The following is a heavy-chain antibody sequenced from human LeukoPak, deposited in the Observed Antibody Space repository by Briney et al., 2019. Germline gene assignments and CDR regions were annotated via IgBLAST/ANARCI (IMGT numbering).Heavy chain of an antibody. CDR3: ARINDYYYYGMDV. CDR1: GGSISSGGYS. V-gene: IGHV4-30-2*01. J-gene: IGHJ6*02. Sequence: SETLSLTCAVSGGSISSGGYSWSWIRQPPGKGLEWIGYICHSGSTYYNPSLKSRVTISVDRSKNQFSLKLSSVTAADTAVYYCARINDYYYYGMDVWGQGTTVTVSS. CDR2: ICHSGST.